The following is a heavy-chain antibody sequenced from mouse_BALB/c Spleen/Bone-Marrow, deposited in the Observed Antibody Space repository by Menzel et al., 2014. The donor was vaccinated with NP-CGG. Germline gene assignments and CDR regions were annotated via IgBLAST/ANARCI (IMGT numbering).Heavy chain of an antibody. CDR1: GFNIKDTY. Sequence: EVQLQESGAELVKPGASVKLSCTASGFNIKDTYMHWVKQRPEQGLEWIGRFDPANGNTKYDPKFQGKATITADTSSNTAYLQLSSLTSEDTAVYYCARSGGYGNCLAWFAYWGQGTLVTVSA. CDR2: FDPANGNT. CDR3: ARSGGYGNCLAWFAY. V-gene: IGHV14-3*02. J-gene: IGHJ3*01. D-gene: IGHD2-10*02.